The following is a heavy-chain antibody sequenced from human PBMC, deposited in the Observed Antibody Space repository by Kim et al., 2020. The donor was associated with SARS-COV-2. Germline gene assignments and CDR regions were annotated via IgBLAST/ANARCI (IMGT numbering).Heavy chain of an antibody. CDR3: ALGDRENYYYGMDV. Sequence: GGSLRLSCAASGFTFSSYEMNWVRQAPGKGLEWVSYISSSGSTIYYADSVKGRFTISRDNAKNSLYLQMNSLRAEDTAIYYCALGDRENYYYGMDVWGQGTTGTVSS. CDR2: ISSSGSTI. J-gene: IGHJ6*02. CDR1: GFTFSSYE. D-gene: IGHD4-17*01. V-gene: IGHV3-48*03.